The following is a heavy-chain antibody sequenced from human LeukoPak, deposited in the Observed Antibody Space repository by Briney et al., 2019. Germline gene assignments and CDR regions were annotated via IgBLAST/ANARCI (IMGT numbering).Heavy chain of an antibody. Sequence: ASVTVSCKASGGTFSSYAISWVRQAPGQGLEWMGGIIPIFGTANYAQKFQGRVTITADESTNTAYMELSSLRSEDTAVYYCARAAKRYCSGGSCTAYYFDYWGQGTLVTVSS. CDR2: IIPIFGTA. CDR3: ARAAKRYCSGGSCTAYYFDY. D-gene: IGHD2-15*01. CDR1: GGTFSSYA. J-gene: IGHJ4*02. V-gene: IGHV1-69*13.